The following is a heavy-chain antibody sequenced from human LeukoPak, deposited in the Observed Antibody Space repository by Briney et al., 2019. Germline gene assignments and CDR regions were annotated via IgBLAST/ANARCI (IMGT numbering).Heavy chain of an antibody. CDR2: MSSSDDGR. Sequence: GGSLRLSCAASGFTFSSYSMNWVRQAPGKGLEWVSAMSSSDDGRYYAASVRGRFTISRDTSRSTLYLQMNSLRAEDTAVYYCAKIRGSYYNYWGQGTLVTVSS. V-gene: IGHV3-23*01. J-gene: IGHJ4*02. D-gene: IGHD1-26*01. CDR1: GFTFSSYS. CDR3: AKIRGSYYNY.